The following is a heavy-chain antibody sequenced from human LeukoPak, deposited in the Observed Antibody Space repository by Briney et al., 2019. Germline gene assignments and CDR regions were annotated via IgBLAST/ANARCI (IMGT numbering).Heavy chain of an antibody. CDR2: ISGSGGST. CDR3: AKKFRVGGSYDY. CDR1: GFTFSSYA. Sequence: GGSLRLSCAASGFTFSSYAMSWVRQAPGKGLEWVSAISGSGGSTYYADSVKGRFTISRDNSKNTLYLQMNSLRAEDTAVYYYAKKFRVGGSYDYWGQGTLVTVSS. V-gene: IGHV3-23*01. J-gene: IGHJ4*02. D-gene: IGHD1-26*01.